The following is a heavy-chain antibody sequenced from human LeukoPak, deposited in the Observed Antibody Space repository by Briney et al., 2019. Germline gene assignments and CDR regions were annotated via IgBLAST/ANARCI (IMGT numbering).Heavy chain of an antibody. V-gene: IGHV4-4*07. Sequence: SETLSLTCTVSGGSISSYYWRWIRQPAGKGLEWIGRIYTSGSTNYNPSLKSRVTMSVDTSKNQFSLKLSSVTAADTAVYYCARDWALPTSYYYGMDVWGQGTTVTVSS. D-gene: IGHD3-16*01. CDR2: IYTSGST. CDR3: ARDWALPTSYYYGMDV. CDR1: GGSISSYY. J-gene: IGHJ6*02.